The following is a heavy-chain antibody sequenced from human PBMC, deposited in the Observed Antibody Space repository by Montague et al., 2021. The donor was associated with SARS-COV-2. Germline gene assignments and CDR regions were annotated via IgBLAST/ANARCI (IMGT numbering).Heavy chain of an antibody. Sequence: SETLSLTCAVSGGSISSSSYYWGWIRQPPGKGLEWIGSIYYSGSTYYNPSLKSRVTISVDTSKNQFSLKLSSVTAADTAVYYCARDQGYNWNYYYYYGMDVWGQGTRSPSP. D-gene: IGHD1-20*01. V-gene: IGHV4-39*07. CDR2: IYYSGST. CDR1: GGSISSSSYY. J-gene: IGHJ6*02. CDR3: ARDQGYNWNYYYYYGMDV.